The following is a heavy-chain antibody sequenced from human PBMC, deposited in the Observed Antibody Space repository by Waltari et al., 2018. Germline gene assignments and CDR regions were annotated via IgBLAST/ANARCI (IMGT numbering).Heavy chain of an antibody. Sequence: EVHLLQSGAELKKPGPPVKISCKPSGSTFTDYPIHWVRQAPGDGLQWVGLVDPEDGQAISADKFQGRVTMTADTSTDTAYLELTSLTSEDTAVFFCATAPGGGSSASRPFHFWGQGTMITVSS. CDR3: ATAPGGGSSASRPFHF. J-gene: IGHJ3*01. CDR2: VDPEDGQA. D-gene: IGHD3-10*01. CDR1: GSTFTDYP. V-gene: IGHV1-69-2*01.